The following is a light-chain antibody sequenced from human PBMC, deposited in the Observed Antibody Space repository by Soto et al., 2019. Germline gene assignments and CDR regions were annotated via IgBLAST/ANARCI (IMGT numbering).Light chain of an antibody. CDR3: SSYTTSNTRQIV. CDR1: SSDVGGYNY. CDR2: DVS. V-gene: IGLV2-14*01. Sequence: SVLTQPSPLSGAPGQSITLSCPGTSSDVGGYNYVSWYQQHPGKAPKFMIYDVSNRPSGVSNRFSGSKSGNTASLTISGLQAEDEADYYCSSYTTSNTRQIVFGTGTKVTVL. J-gene: IGLJ1*01.